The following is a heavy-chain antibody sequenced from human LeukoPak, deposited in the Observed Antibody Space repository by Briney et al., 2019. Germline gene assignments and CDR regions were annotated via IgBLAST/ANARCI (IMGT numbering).Heavy chain of an antibody. CDR2: RHSTGNS. J-gene: IGHJ4*02. D-gene: IGHD2-21*02. CDR1: KDLIISFDHS. Sequence: PSETLSLTCDVSKDLIISFDHSWSWIRHFPGKGLEWMGYRHSTGNSYYNSSLRGRVFISEDSSTGHLSLTLSFVTAADTALYYCARHIFDGDNGSKGFDVWGQGILVTVSS. CDR3: ARHIFDGDNGSKGFDV. V-gene: IGHV4-30-4*07.